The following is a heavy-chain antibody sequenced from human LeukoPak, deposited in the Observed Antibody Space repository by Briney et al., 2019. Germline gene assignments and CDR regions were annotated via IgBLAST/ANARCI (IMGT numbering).Heavy chain of an antibody. D-gene: IGHD6-13*01. Sequence: SETLSLTCTVSGGSISSYYWNWIRQPQGKGLEWIGYISYSGSTNYNPSLKSRVTISLDTSKNQFSLQLSSVTAADTAVYYCARGQYSGSWSYYFDYWGQGTLVTASS. CDR1: GGSISSYY. CDR3: ARGQYSGSWSYYFDY. CDR2: ISYSGST. V-gene: IGHV4-59*01. J-gene: IGHJ4*02.